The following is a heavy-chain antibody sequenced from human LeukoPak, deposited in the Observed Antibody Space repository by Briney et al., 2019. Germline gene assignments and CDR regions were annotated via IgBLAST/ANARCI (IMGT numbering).Heavy chain of an antibody. Sequence: GASVKVSCKASGYTFTTDYIHWVRQAPGQGLEWMGIINPSGGSTTYAQKFQGRVIMTGDTSTSTVYMELRSLRSEDTAVYYCARGGGWSTREGLDYWGQGTLVTVSS. D-gene: IGHD6-19*01. V-gene: IGHV1-46*01. J-gene: IGHJ4*02. CDR3: ARGGGWSTREGLDY. CDR2: INPSGGST. CDR1: GYTFTTDY.